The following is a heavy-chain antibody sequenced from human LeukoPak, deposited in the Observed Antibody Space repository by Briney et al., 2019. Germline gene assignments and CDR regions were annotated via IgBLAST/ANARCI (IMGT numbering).Heavy chain of an antibody. CDR1: GGSISNYY. Sequence: SETLSLTCTVSGGSISNYYWSWIRQPPGKGLEWIGYIYYSGSTYYNPSLKSRITISVDTSKNQFSLKLSSVTAADTAVYYCARDPEYWGQGILVTVSS. CDR2: IYYSGST. CDR3: ARDPEY. J-gene: IGHJ4*02. V-gene: IGHV4-59*12.